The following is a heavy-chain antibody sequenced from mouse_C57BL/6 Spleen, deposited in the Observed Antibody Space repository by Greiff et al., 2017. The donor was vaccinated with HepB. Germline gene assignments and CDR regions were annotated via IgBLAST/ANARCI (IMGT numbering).Heavy chain of an antibody. CDR1: GYTFTDYY. V-gene: IGHV1-26*01. D-gene: IGHD2-1*01. Sequence: VQLKQSGPELVKPGASVKISCKASGYTFTDYYMNWVKQSHGKSLEWIGDINPNNGGTSYNQKFKGKATLTVDKSSSTAYMELRSLTSEDSAVYYCARWDGNYGAAWFAYWGQGTLVTVSA. CDR3: ARWDGNYGAAWFAY. CDR2: INPNNGGT. J-gene: IGHJ3*01.